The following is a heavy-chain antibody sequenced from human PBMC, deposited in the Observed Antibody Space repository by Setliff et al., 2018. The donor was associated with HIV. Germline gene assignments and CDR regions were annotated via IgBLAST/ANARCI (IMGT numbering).Heavy chain of an antibody. CDR1: GGSISSGSSY. Sequence: SETLSLTCTVSGGSISSGSSYWSFIRQPAGKGLEWIGHIYTSGSTNYNPSLKSRVTISVDTSKNQFSLKLTSVTAADTAVYYCARGRLYGVVDYWGQGTLVTVPQ. V-gene: IGHV4-61*09. CDR2: IYTSGST. CDR3: ARGRLYGVVDY. J-gene: IGHJ4*02. D-gene: IGHD3-10*01.